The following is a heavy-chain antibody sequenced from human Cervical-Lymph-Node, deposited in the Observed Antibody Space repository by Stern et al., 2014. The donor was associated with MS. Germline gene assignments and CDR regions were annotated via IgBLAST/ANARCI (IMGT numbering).Heavy chain of an antibody. V-gene: IGHV3-30*18. CDR1: GFTFSSYG. CDR3: VKRGITEVRGVRLGDY. CDR2: ISYEGRDT. J-gene: IGHJ4*02. D-gene: IGHD3-10*01. Sequence: VQLEESGGGVVQPGRSLRLTCTVSGFTFSSYGMHWVRQAPGKGLEGVSVISYEGRDTYYAESVKGRFTISRDNTKNTLYLEMRRLRREDTAVYYCVKRGITEVRGVRLGDYWGPGTLVIVSS.